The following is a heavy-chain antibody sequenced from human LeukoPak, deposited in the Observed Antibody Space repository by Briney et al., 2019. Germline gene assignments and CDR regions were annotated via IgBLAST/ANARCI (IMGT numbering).Heavy chain of an antibody. CDR2: ISAYNGNT. J-gene: IGHJ6*02. CDR3: ARDDPPPRIVGATWAYYYYYYGMDV. D-gene: IGHD1-26*01. CDR1: GYTFTSYG. V-gene: IGHV1-18*01. Sequence: SVTVSCKASGYTFTSYGISWVRQAPGQGLEWMGWISAYNGNTNYAQKLQGRVTMNKDTRTSRAYMELRSLRSDETAVYYCARDDPPPRIVGATWAYYYYYYGMDVWGQGTTVTVSS.